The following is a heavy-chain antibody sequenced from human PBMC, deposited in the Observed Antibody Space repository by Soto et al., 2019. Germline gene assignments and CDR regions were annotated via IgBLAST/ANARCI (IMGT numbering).Heavy chain of an antibody. Sequence: QVQLVESGGGVVQPGRSLRLSCAASGFTFSSYGMHWVRQAPGKGLKWVAVIWYDGSNKYYADSVKGRFTISRDNSKNTLYLQMNSLRAEDTAVYYCARDLGERGPGSYWGQGTLVTVSS. V-gene: IGHV3-33*01. CDR3: ARDLGERGPGSY. D-gene: IGHD3-3*01. CDR2: IWYDGSNK. CDR1: GFTFSSYG. J-gene: IGHJ4*02.